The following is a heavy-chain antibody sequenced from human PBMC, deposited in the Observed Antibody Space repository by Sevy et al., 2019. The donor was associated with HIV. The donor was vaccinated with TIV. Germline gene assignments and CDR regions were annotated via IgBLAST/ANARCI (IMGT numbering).Heavy chain of an antibody. CDR1: GFSFSDAW. CDR3: TTEGAD. V-gene: IGHV3-15*01. J-gene: IGHJ1*01. Sequence: GESLKISCAASGFSFSDAWLSWVHQVPGKGLEWVGRVRSKGDGGTAEYAAPVKGRFIIARDDSKNTMYVQMNNLKNEDTGIYYCTTEGADWGQGTLVTVSS. CDR2: VRSKGDGGTA.